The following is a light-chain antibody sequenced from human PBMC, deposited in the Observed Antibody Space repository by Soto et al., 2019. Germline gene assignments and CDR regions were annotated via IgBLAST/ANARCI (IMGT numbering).Light chain of an antibody. CDR2: AAS. V-gene: IGKV1-39*01. Sequence: DIQMTQSPSSLSASVGDRVTITCRASQSISSYLNRYQQKPGKAPKLLIYAASTLQSGVTSRFSGSGSGTEFTLTISSLQPDDFATYYCRQYNSYWTFGQGTNVDIK. CDR3: RQYNSYWT. J-gene: IGKJ1*01. CDR1: QSISSY.